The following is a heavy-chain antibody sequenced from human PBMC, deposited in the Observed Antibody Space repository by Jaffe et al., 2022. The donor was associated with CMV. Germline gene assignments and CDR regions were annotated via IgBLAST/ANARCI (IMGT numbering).Heavy chain of an antibody. CDR3: ARGGRYTLSSSYMDV. CDR2: IWYDGSNK. D-gene: IGHD5-18*01. J-gene: IGHJ6*03. V-gene: IGHV3-33*08. Sequence: QGQLVESGGGVVQPGRSLRLSCAASGFIFSIYGMHWVRQAPGKGLEWVALIWYDGSNKYYIDSAKGRFTISRDNSKNTLYLQMDSLRAEDTAVYYCARGGRYTLSSSYMDVWGKGTTVTVSS. CDR1: GFIFSIYG.